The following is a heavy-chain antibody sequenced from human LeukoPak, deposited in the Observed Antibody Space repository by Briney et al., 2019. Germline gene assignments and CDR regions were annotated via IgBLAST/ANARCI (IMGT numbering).Heavy chain of an antibody. CDR3: ARGGLWFGTFDT. Sequence: SETLSLTCTVSGGSISSGSYYWSWIRQPAGEGLEWIGRIYTSGSTNYNPSLKSRVTISVDTSKNQFSLKLSSVTAADTAVYYCARGGLWFGTFDTWGRGTMVTVSS. D-gene: IGHD3-10*01. V-gene: IGHV4-61*02. CDR1: GGSISSGSYY. J-gene: IGHJ3*02. CDR2: IYTSGST.